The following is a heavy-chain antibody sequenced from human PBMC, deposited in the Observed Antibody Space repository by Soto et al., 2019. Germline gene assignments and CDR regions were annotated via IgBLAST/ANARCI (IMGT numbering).Heavy chain of an antibody. CDR3: ARSERAAGTDWWFDP. J-gene: IGHJ5*02. D-gene: IGHD6-13*01. CDR1: GGSISSSSFH. CDR2: IYYSGST. Sequence: QLQLQESGPGLVKPSETLSLTCTVSGGSISSSSFHWGWIRQPPGKGLEWIGSIYYSGSTYYSPSLKRRVTISVDTSKNPFSLKLSSVPAADTAVYYCARSERAAGTDWWFDPWGQGTLVTVSS. V-gene: IGHV4-39*01.